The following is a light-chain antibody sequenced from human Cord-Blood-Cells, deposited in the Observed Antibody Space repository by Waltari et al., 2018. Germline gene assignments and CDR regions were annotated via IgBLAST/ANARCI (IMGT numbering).Light chain of an antibody. Sequence: QSALNQPASVSGSPGQSITIPCTGTSSDVGGYTSVSWYQQHPGKAPKLMIYDVSNRPSGVSNRFSGSKSGNTASLTISGLQAEDEADYYCSSYTSSSTWVFGGGTKLTVL. J-gene: IGLJ3*02. CDR2: DVS. CDR3: SSYTSSSTWV. V-gene: IGLV2-14*01. CDR1: SSDVGGYTS.